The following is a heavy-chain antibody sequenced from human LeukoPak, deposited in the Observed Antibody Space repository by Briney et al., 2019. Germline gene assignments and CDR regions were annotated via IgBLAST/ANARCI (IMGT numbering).Heavy chain of an antibody. CDR1: GFTFSSYE. CDR3: ASSSSWYDY. Sequence: GGSLRLSCAASGFTFSSYEMNWVRQAPGKGLEWVSYISSSGSTIYYADSVNGRFTISRDNAKNSLYLQMNSLRAEDTAVYYCASSSSWYDYWGQGTLVTVSS. CDR2: ISSSGSTI. D-gene: IGHD6-13*01. J-gene: IGHJ4*02. V-gene: IGHV3-48*03.